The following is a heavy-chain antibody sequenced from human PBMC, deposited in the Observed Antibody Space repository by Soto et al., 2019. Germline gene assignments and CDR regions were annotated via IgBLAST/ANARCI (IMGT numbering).Heavy chain of an antibody. CDR3: ARSQGSSTSLEIYYYYYYGMDV. D-gene: IGHD2-2*01. Sequence: QVQLVQSGAEVQKPGSSVKVSCKASGGTFSSYAISWVRQAPGQGLEWMGGIIPISGTANYAQKLQGRVTITADESTSTAYMELSSLRSEDTAVYYCARSQGSSTSLEIYYYYYYGMDVWGQGTTVTVSS. V-gene: IGHV1-69*01. J-gene: IGHJ6*02. CDR1: GGTFSSYA. CDR2: IIPISGTA.